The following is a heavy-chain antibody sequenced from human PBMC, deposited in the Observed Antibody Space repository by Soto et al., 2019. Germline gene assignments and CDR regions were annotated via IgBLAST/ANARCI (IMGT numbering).Heavy chain of an antibody. CDR3: ARASEAAGSMFDY. Sequence: QVQLVESGGGVVQPGRSLRLSCATSGFTFSNYGMHWVSQAPGKGLEWVAVIWDDGSKKYYKDSVKGRFTISRDNSKNTVYRQMNSLRADDTAVYYCARASEAAGSMFDYWGQGTLVTVSS. V-gene: IGHV3-33*01. D-gene: IGHD2-21*01. J-gene: IGHJ4*02. CDR1: GFTFSNYG. CDR2: IWDDGSKK.